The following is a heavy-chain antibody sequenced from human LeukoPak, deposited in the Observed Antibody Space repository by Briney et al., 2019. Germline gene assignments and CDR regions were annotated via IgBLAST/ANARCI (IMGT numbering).Heavy chain of an antibody. J-gene: IGHJ4*02. CDR3: ARGSGCSGGSCYYLDY. V-gene: IGHV4-34*01. CDR2: INHSGST. Sequence: SETLSLTCAVYGGSFSGYYWSWIRQPPGKGLEWIWEINHSGSTNYNPSLKSRVTISVDTSKNQFSLKLSSVTAADTAVYYCARGSGCSGGSCYYLDYWGQGTLVTVSS. CDR1: GGSFSGYY. D-gene: IGHD2-15*01.